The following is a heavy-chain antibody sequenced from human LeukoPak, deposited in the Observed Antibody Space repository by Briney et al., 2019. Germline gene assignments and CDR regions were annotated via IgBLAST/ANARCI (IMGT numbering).Heavy chain of an antibody. V-gene: IGHV5-51*01. CDR2: IYPGDSDN. J-gene: IGHJ4*02. D-gene: IGHD1-20*01. Sequence: GKSLKISCRASGYSFPTYWIAWVRQMPGKGLEWMGIIYPGDSDNRYSPSFQGQITISVDKSISTAYLQWSSLKASDTAMYYCARRGITDRFFDYWGQGTLVTVSS. CDR1: GYSFPTYW. CDR3: ARRGITDRFFDY.